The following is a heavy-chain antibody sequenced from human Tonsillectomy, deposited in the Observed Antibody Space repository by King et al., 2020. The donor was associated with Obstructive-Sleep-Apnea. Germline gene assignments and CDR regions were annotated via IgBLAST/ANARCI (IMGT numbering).Heavy chain of an antibody. J-gene: IGHJ3*02. CDR1: GGSITSDIYY. CDR2: IYYSGST. D-gene: IGHD1-1*01. Sequence: QLQESGPGLVKPSETLSLTCTVSGGSITSDIYYWGWIRQPPGKGLEWIGNIYYSGSTYYNPSLKSRVSMSVDTSKSQFSLNLTSVTAADTAMYYCARYPHLYNSVFLDAFDIGGLGTMVTVSS. CDR3: ARYPHLYNSVFLDAFDI. V-gene: IGHV4-39*07.